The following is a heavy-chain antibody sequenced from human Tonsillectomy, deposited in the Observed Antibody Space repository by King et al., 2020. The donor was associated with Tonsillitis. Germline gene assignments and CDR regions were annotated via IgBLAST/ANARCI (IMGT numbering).Heavy chain of an antibody. CDR1: GGTFASYG. D-gene: IGHD3-3*01. V-gene: IGHV1-69*01. CDR3: ARDMTILGVVTYFGY. CDR2: IIPLFGTP. Sequence: QLVQSGAEVKRPGSSVKVSCKASGGTFASYGFSWVRQAPGQGLEWMGGIIPLFGTPKYAQTFQGRLTITADESTSTVYMELSSLRSGDTAVYYCARDMTILGVVTYFGYWGQGTLVTVSA. J-gene: IGHJ4*02.